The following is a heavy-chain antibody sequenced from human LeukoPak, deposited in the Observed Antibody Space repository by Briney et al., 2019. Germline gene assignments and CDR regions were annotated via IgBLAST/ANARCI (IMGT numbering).Heavy chain of an antibody. J-gene: IGHJ5*02. Sequence: SETLSLTCTVSGGSISSYYWSWIRQPPGKGLEWIGHNYYSGSTNYNASLKSRVTISVDTSKNQFSLKLSSVTAADTAVYYCARDHKEYCSGGSCYHWFDPWGQGTLVTVSS. CDR2: NYYSGST. CDR1: GGSISSYY. CDR3: ARDHKEYCSGGSCYHWFDP. D-gene: IGHD2-15*01. V-gene: IGHV4-59*01.